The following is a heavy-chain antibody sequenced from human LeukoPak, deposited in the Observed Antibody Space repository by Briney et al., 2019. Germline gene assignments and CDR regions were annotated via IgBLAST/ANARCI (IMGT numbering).Heavy chain of an antibody. Sequence: GGSLRLSCAASGFTFGTSAMNWVRQVPGKGLEWVSSIGYGSSHIYYAASVRGRFTISRDNAGNSVYLQMNSLSVEDTAVYYCARDPLRYLRVGHYDYWGQGTLVAASS. CDR3: ARDPLRYLRVGHYDY. J-gene: IGHJ4*02. CDR1: GFTFGTSA. CDR2: IGYGSSHI. V-gene: IGHV3-21*01. D-gene: IGHD3-9*01.